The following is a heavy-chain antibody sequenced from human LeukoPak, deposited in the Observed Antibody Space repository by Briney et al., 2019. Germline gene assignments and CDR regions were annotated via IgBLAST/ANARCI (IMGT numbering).Heavy chain of an antibody. J-gene: IGHJ4*02. V-gene: IGHV3-15*01. CDR1: GFTFNNAW. Sequence: PGGSLRLSCVGSGFTFNNAWMSWVRQAPGKGLEWVGRIQSKNDGGTTDYAAPGKGRFTISRDDSKETVYLQMNSLKTEDTGVYYCLWEGHNHDNSGYYFDHWGQGTLVTVSS. D-gene: IGHD3-22*01. CDR3: LWEGHNHDNSGYYFDH. CDR2: IQSKNDGGTT.